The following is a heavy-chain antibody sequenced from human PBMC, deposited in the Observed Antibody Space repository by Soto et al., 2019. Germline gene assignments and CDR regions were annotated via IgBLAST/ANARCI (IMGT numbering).Heavy chain of an antibody. V-gene: IGHV3-72*01. D-gene: IGHD1-1*01. CDR3: VRAAKNGTTNFDS. CDR2: SRNKAQSYTT. J-gene: IGHJ4*02. CDR1: DFIFSDYY. Sequence: EVHLVEAGGGLVQPGGCPRLSCVASDFIFSDYYIDWVRQAPGKGLEWVGRSRNKAQSYTTGYAASVKGRFTFSRDDSNNSIYLQMNSLKIADTAVYYCVRAAKNGTTNFDSWGQGTLVTVSS.